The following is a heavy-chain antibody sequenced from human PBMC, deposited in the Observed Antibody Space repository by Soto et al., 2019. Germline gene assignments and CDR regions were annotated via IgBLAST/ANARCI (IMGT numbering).Heavy chain of an antibody. CDR1: GYTFTSYG. D-gene: IGHD3-16*02. J-gene: IGHJ6*02. CDR2: ISAYNGNT. V-gene: IGHV1-18*01. Sequence: ASVKVSCKASGYTFTSYGISWVRQAPGQGLEWMGWISAYNGNTNYAQKLQGRVTMTTDTSTSTAYMELRSLRSEDTAVYYCARDHRPYDYVWGSYRPSPYYYGMDVWGQGTTVSVSS. CDR3: ARDHRPYDYVWGSYRPSPYYYGMDV.